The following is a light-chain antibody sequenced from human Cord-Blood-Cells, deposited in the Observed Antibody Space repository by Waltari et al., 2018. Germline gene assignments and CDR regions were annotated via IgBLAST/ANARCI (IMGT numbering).Light chain of an antibody. CDR3: RSYAGSYTT. V-gene: IGLV2-11*01. CDR2: DVR. CDR1: SSDVCGHHY. Sequence: QSALTQPRAVSGSRGQSVTSCGPGPSSDVCGHHYVSWYQQHPGKAPKLMIYDVRKRPTGVPDRFAGSNAGNTASLTISGLQAEDDADYYSRSYAGSYTTFGGGSKLTVL. J-gene: IGLJ2*01.